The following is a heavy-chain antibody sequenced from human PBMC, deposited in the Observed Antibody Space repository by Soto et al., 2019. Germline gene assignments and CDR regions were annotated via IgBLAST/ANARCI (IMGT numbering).Heavy chain of an antibody. CDR1: GFTFSSYV. CDR2: ISVSGAGT. CDR3: ARDPLSMWSL. Sequence: LRLSCAASGFTFSSYVMRWVRQAPGKGLEWVSSISVSGAGTYYADSVKGRFTISRDNAKNTLYLQMNSLRTEDTAVYYCARDPLSMWSLWGKGTTVTVSS. D-gene: IGHD2-21*01. J-gene: IGHJ6*04. V-gene: IGHV3-23*01.